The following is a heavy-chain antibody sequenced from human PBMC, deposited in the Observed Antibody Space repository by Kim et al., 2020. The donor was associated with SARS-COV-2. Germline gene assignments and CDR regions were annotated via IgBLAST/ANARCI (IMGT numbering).Heavy chain of an antibody. Sequence: ASVKVSCKTSGYTFISNKMHWVRQAPGQGLEWMGIITPIDADTKYAQKFQGRFTMTRDMSTSTVYMDLSSLRSEDTAIYYCARDGTKWDLDYWGQGTLVTVSS. CDR3: ARDGTKWDLDY. J-gene: IGHJ4*02. CDR2: ITPIDADT. CDR1: GYTFISNK. D-gene: IGHD1-26*01. V-gene: IGHV1-46*01.